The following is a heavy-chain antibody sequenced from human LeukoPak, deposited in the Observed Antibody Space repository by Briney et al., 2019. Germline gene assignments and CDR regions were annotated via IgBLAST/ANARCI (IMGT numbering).Heavy chain of an antibody. J-gene: IGHJ4*02. CDR2: MHPNGDDT. CDR1: GYTFTNND. Sequence: GASVKVSCKSSGYTFTNNDIHWVRQATGQGLEWMGWMHPNGDDTGYAQKFQGRVTMTRNTSISTAYMELSSLRPEDTAVYYCARHFGTGDNFDYWGQGTLLIASS. V-gene: IGHV1-8*01. D-gene: IGHD1-1*01. CDR3: ARHFGTGDNFDY.